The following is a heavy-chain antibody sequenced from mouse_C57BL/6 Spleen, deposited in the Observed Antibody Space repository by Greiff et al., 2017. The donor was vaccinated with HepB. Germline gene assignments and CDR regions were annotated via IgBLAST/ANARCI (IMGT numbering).Heavy chain of an antibody. CDR3: ARVYGSILYYAMDY. Sequence: QVQLQQSGPELVKPGASVKISCKASGYAFSSSWMNWVKQRPGKGLEWIGRIYPGDGDTNYNGKFKGKATLTADKSSSTAYMQLSSLTSEDSAVYFGARVYGSILYYAMDYWGQGTSVTVSS. CDR1: GYAFSSSW. J-gene: IGHJ4*01. D-gene: IGHD1-1*01. V-gene: IGHV1-82*01. CDR2: IYPGDGDT.